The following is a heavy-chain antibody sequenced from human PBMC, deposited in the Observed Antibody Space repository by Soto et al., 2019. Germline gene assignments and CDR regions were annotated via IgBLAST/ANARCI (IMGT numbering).Heavy chain of an antibody. D-gene: IGHD3-10*01. V-gene: IGHV3-23*01. CDR1: GFTFSSYS. Sequence: PXGSLILSCLASGFTFSSYSMSWVRQAPGKGLDWVSGFRAGGDDGTTYYADSVKGRFTISRDNSKNTLFLQMNSLRAEDTAIYYCAKKVNSGSGSQYFDYFGQGTLVTVSS. CDR3: AKKVNSGSGSQYFDY. CDR2: FRAGGDDGTT. J-gene: IGHJ4*02.